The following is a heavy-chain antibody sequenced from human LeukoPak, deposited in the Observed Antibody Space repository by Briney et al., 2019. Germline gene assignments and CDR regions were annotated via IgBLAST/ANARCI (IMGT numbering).Heavy chain of an antibody. CDR1: GFTFSSYG. D-gene: IGHD4-17*01. CDR3: AKEQTVTMAFDY. V-gene: IGHV3-30*18. J-gene: IGHJ4*02. CDR2: ISFDGSQK. Sequence: PGRSLRLSCAASGFTFSSYGMLWVRQAPGKGLEWVALISFDGSQKSYADSVKDRFTISRDNSKNTLYLQMNSLRAEDTAVYYCAKEQTVTMAFDYWGQGTLVTVSS.